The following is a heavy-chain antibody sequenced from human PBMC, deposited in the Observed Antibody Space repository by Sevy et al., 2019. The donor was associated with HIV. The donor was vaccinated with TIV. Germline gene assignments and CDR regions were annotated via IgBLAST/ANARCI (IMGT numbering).Heavy chain of an antibody. V-gene: IGHV3-11*01. CDR3: ARENTMIEEPGWFDP. CDR2: ISRSGSTI. J-gene: IGHJ5*02. CDR1: GFTFSDYY. Sequence: GGSLRLSCAASGFTFSDYYMSWIRQAPGKGLEWVSYISRSGSTINYADSVKGRFTISRDNAKNSLYLQIDSLRAEDTAVYYCARENTMIEEPGWFDPWGQGTLVTVSS. D-gene: IGHD3-22*01.